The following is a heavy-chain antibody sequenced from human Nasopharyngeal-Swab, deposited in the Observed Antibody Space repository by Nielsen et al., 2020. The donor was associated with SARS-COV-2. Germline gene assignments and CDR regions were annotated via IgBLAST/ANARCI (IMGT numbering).Heavy chain of an antibody. V-gene: IGHV3-48*01. Sequence: GGSLRLSCAASGFTFSSYSMNWVRQVPGKGLEWVSYISSSSSTIYYADSVKGRFTISRDNAKNSLYLQMNSLRAEDTAVYYCARDQTTVTTFYGMDVWGQGTTVTVSS. CDR3: ARDQTTVTTFYGMDV. CDR1: GFTFSSYS. CDR2: ISSSSSTI. J-gene: IGHJ6*02. D-gene: IGHD4-17*01.